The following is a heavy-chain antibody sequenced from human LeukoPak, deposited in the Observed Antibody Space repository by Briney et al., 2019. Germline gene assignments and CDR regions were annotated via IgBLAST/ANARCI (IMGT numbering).Heavy chain of an antibody. CDR1: GFTFSSDD. D-gene: IGHD3-10*01. CDR2: ISGSGYRI. J-gene: IGHJ4*02. CDR3: ARDGSSYAPSQPFFFDY. Sequence: PGGSLGLSCEASGFTFSSDDMNWVRQAPGKGLEWVSYISGSGYRIYYAGSVKGRFTISRDNAKKSLYLQMDSLRAEDTAVYYCARDGSSYAPSQPFFFDYWGQGTLVTVSS. V-gene: IGHV3-48*03.